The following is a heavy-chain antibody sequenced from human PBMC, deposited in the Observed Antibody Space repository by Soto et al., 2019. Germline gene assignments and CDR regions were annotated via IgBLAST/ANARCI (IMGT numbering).Heavy chain of an antibody. V-gene: IGHV1-2*02. D-gene: IGHD6-19*01. CDR2: INPNSGAT. CDR1: GYTFSDHY. CDR3: AKGDFAVAGTNWFDP. J-gene: IGHJ5*02. Sequence: ASVKVSCKTSGYTFSDHYMHWVRQAPGQGLEWMGWINPNSGATHFAQKFQGRVTMTRDTSISTVYMELSSLRSDDTAVYYCAKGDFAVAGTNWFDPWGQGTLVTVSS.